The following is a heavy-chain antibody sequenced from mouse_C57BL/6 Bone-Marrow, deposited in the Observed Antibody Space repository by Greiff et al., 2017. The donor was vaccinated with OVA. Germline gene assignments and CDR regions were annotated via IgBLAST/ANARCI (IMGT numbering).Heavy chain of an antibody. CDR3: AREVNYSNYGESRDY. D-gene: IGHD2-5*01. CDR1: GYSITSGYY. CDR2: ISYDGSN. Sequence: EVQLQESGPGLVKPSQSLSLTCSVTGYSITSGYYWNWIRQFPGNKLEWMGYISYDGSNNYNPSLKNRISITRDTSKNQFFLKLNSVTTEDTATYYCAREVNYSNYGESRDYWGQGTTLTVSS. J-gene: IGHJ2*01. V-gene: IGHV3-6*01.